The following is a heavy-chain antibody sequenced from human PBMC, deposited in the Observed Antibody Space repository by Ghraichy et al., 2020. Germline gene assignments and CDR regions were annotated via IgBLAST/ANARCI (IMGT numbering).Heavy chain of an antibody. CDR2: ITGSGGST. V-gene: IGHV3-23*01. Sequence: LSLTCAGSGFTFDSYGMNWVRQAPGKGLEWVSGITGSGGSTYHADSVKGRFTISRDNSNKTVVLQMNNLRPDDTAVYYCAKERRVIPSGAIDYWGQGTLVTVSS. J-gene: IGHJ4*02. D-gene: IGHD2-2*01. CDR1: GFTFDSYG. CDR3: AKERRVIPSGAIDY.